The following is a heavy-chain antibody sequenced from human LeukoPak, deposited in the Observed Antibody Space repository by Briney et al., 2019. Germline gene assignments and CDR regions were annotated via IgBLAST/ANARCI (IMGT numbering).Heavy chain of an antibody. CDR3: ARGADRAMLDDYYYGMDV. V-gene: IGHV1-69*04. CDR1: ADTFSSYA. J-gene: IGHJ6*01. D-gene: IGHD5-18*01. CDR2: IIPILGIA. Sequence: SVKVSCKASADTFSSYATSWVPQAPGQGLEWMGRIIPILGIANYAQKFQGRVTITADKSTSTAYMELSSLRSEDTAVYYCARGADRAMLDDYYYGMDVWGQGTTVTVSS.